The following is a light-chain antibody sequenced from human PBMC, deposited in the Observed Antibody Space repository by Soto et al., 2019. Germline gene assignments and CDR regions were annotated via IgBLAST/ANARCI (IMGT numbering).Light chain of an antibody. CDR2: DAS. Sequence: DIQMTQSPSTLSASVGDRVTFTCRASQNIGKWLAWYQQKPGKAPKLLIYDASALESGVPSRFSGSGSGTEFTLTISSLQPEDFATYYCHQYQTYSVFGPETRVDIK. CDR1: QNIGKW. J-gene: IGKJ3*01. V-gene: IGKV1-5*01. CDR3: HQYQTYSV.